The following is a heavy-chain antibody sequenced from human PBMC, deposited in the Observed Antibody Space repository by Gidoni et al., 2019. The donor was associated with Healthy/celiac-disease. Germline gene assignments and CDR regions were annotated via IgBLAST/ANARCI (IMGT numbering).Heavy chain of an antibody. V-gene: IGHV4-59*01. D-gene: IGHD3-10*01. Sequence: QVQLQESGPGLVKPSETLSLTCPVSGGSISSYYWSWIRQPPGKGLEWIGYIYYSGSTNYNPSLKSRVTISVDTSKNQFSLKLSSVTAADTAVYYCARDVYGSGSYYYHWGQGTLVTVSS. CDR3: ARDVYGSGSYYYH. J-gene: IGHJ5*02. CDR2: IYYSGST. CDR1: GGSISSYY.